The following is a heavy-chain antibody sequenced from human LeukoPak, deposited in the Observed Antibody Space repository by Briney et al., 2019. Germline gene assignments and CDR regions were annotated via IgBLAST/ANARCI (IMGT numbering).Heavy chain of an antibody. Sequence: PGASLRLSCAASGFTFSSYAMSWVRQAPGKGLEWVSAISGSGGSTYYADSVKGRFTISRDNSKNTLYPQMNSLRAEDTAVYHRAKDREDSSSPYYFDYWGQGTLVTVSS. CDR1: GFTFSSYA. CDR3: AKDREDSSSPYYFDY. D-gene: IGHD6-6*01. V-gene: IGHV3-23*01. CDR2: ISGSGGST. J-gene: IGHJ4*02.